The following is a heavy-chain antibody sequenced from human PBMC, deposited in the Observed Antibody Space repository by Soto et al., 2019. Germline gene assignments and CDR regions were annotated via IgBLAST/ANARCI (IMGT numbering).Heavy chain of an antibody. Sequence: SETLSLTCAVYGGSFSGYYWSWIRQPPGKGLEWIGEINHSGSTNYNPSLKSRVTISVDTSKNQFSLKLSSVTAADTAVYYCARRGSVVPAATRYYYYYMDVWGKGTTVTV. V-gene: IGHV4-34*01. D-gene: IGHD2-2*01. CDR3: ARRGSVVPAATRYYYYYMDV. CDR1: GGSFSGYY. CDR2: INHSGST. J-gene: IGHJ6*03.